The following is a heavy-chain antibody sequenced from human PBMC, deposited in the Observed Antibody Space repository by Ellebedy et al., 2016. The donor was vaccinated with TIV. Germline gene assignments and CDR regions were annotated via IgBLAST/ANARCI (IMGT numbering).Heavy chain of an antibody. CDR3: ARDLYFGEGDALDI. J-gene: IGHJ3*02. V-gene: IGHV3-30-3*01. CDR1: GSTFSSHA. Sequence: GESLKISCAASGSTFSSHAMVWVRQAPGKGLEWVASVTDTGNNKYYADPVKGRFTISRDNSKNTLNLQMNSLTTEDTAVYYCARDLYFGEGDALDIWGQGTTVTVSS. CDR2: VTDTGNNK. D-gene: IGHD3-10*01.